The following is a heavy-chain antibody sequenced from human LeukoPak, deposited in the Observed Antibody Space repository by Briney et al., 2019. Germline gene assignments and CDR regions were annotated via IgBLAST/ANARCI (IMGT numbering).Heavy chain of an antibody. CDR1: GFTFSSYS. V-gene: IGHV3-66*01. Sequence: GGSLRLSCAASGFTFSSYSMNWVRQAPGKGLEWVSVIHSGGSTYYADSLKGRFTISRDNSKNTLYLQMNSLRAEDTAVYYCATSFALLGWYFQHWGQGTLVTVSS. CDR2: IHSGGST. D-gene: IGHD2/OR15-2a*01. J-gene: IGHJ1*01. CDR3: ATSFALLGWYFQH.